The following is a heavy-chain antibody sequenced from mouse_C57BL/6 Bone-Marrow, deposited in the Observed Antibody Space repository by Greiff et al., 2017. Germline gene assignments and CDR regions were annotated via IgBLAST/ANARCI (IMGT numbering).Heavy chain of an antibody. V-gene: IGHV5-16*01. Sequence: EVNLVESEGGLVQPGSSMKLSCTASGFTFSDYYMAWVRQVPEKGLEWVANINYDGSSTYYLDSLKSRFIISRDNAKNILYLQMSSLKSEDTATYYCARDRGYGNYVDYAMDYWGQGTSVTVSS. D-gene: IGHD2-1*01. CDR3: ARDRGYGNYVDYAMDY. CDR2: INYDGSST. J-gene: IGHJ4*01. CDR1: GFTFSDYY.